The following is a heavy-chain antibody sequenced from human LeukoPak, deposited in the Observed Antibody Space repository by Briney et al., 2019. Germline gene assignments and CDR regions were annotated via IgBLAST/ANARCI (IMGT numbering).Heavy chain of an antibody. Sequence: SETLSLTCTVSGGSISSSSYYWGWIRQPPGKGLEWIGSIYYSGSTYYNPSLNSRVTISVDTSKNQFSPKLTSVTAADAAMYYCARVGYSGSYFIDYWGQGTLVTVSS. CDR2: IYYSGST. J-gene: IGHJ4*02. CDR1: GGSISSSSYY. CDR3: ARVGYSGSYFIDY. V-gene: IGHV4-39*07. D-gene: IGHD1-26*01.